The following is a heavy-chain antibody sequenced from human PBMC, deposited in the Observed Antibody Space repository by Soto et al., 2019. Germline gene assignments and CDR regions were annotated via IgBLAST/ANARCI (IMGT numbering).Heavy chain of an antibody. J-gene: IGHJ6*02. CDR1: GFRFSNHG. CDR3: ARDGQWLSNYAMDV. Sequence: PGGSLRLSCAASGFRFSNHGIHWVRQAPGKGLEWVTHIWSDGNNKYYADSVKGRFTISRDNTKGTLDLQMNSLRVEDTAVYYCARDGQWLSNYAMDVWGQGTTVTVS. V-gene: IGHV3-33*01. D-gene: IGHD6-19*01. CDR2: IWSDGNNK.